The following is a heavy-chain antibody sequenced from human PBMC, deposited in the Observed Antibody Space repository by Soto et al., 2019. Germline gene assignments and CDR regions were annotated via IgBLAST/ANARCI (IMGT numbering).Heavy chain of an antibody. J-gene: IGHJ3*02. CDR3: ARQIAVAGTGYAFDI. D-gene: IGHD6-19*01. CDR1: GYSFTSYW. CDR2: IYPGDSDT. Sequence: GESLKISCKGSGYSFTSYWIGWVRQMPGKGLEWMGIIYPGDSDTRYSPSFQGQVTISADKSISTAYLQWSSLKASDTAMYYCARQIAVAGTGYAFDIWGQGTMVTVSS. V-gene: IGHV5-51*01.